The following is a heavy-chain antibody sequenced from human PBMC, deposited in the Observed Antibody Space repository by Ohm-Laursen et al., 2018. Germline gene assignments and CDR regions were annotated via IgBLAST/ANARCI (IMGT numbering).Heavy chain of an antibody. Sequence: SLRLSCTASGFTFSTYSMNWVRQAPGKGLEWVSYINSGGSSIYYADSVKGRFTISRDNAKNSLYLQMDSLRAEDTAVYYCATRYSGYGRDWGQGTLVTVSS. V-gene: IGHV3-48*04. CDR1: GFTFSTYS. CDR2: INSGGSSI. J-gene: IGHJ4*02. D-gene: IGHD5-12*01. CDR3: ATRYSGYGRD.